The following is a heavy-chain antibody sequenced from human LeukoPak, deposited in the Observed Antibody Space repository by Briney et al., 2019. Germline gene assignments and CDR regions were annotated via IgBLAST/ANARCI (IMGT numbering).Heavy chain of an antibody. D-gene: IGHD5-18*01. CDR2: IYYSGST. CDR3: ARGLSGYSYGSNYYYMDV. Sequence: SETLSLTCTVSGGSISSYYWSWIRQPPGKGLEWIGYIYYSGSTNYNPSLKSRVTISVDTSKNQFSLKLSSMTAADTAVYYCARGLSGYSYGSNYYYMDVWGKGTTVTVSS. CDR1: GGSISSYY. J-gene: IGHJ6*03. V-gene: IGHV4-59*12.